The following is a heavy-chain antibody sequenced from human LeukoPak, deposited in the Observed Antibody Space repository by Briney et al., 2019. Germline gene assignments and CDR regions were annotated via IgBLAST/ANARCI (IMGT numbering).Heavy chain of an antibody. CDR3: ARGYSSGWYRYYFDY. CDR2: IYYSGST. CDR1: GGSISSYY. V-gene: IGHV4-59*01. J-gene: IGHJ4*02. Sequence: SETLSLTCTVSGGSISSYYWSWIRQTPGKGLERIGYIYYSGSTNYNPSLKSRVTISVDTSKNQFSLKLNSVTAADTAVYYCARGYSSGWYRYYFDYWGQGTLVTVSS. D-gene: IGHD6-19*01.